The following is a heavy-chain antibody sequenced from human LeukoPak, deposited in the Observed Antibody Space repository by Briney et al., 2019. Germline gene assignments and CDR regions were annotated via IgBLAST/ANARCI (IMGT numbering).Heavy chain of an antibody. D-gene: IGHD3-3*01. CDR2: IYSGGST. V-gene: IGHV3-53*01. CDR3: ARDLEPYDFWSEGWFDP. Sequence: GGSLRLSCAASGFTVSSNYMNWVRQAPGKGLEWVSVIYSGGSTYYADSVKGRFTISRDNSKNTLYLQMNSLRAEDTAVYYCARDLEPYDFWSEGWFDPWGQGTLVTVSS. CDR1: GFTVSSNY. J-gene: IGHJ5*02.